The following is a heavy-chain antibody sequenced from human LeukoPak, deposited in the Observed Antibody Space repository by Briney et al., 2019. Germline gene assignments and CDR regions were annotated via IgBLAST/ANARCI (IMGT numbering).Heavy chain of an antibody. V-gene: IGHV3-23*01. J-gene: IGHJ5*02. CDR2: ISGSGSST. D-gene: IGHD3-3*01. CDR1: GFTFSTYA. Sequence: GGSLRLSCAASGFTFSTYAMSWVRQAPGKGLEWVSVISGSGSSTYYADSVKGRFTISRDNSKNTLYLQMNSLRSDDTAVYYCARSGWAYYDFWSGYYNNWFDPWGQGTLVTVSS. CDR3: ARSGWAYYDFWSGYYNNWFDP.